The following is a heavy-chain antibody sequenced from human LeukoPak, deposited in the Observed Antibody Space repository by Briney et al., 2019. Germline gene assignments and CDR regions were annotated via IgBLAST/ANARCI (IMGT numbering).Heavy chain of an antibody. D-gene: IGHD3-10*01. J-gene: IGHJ3*02. CDR3: ARSDGYGLVGI. CDR1: GGSISTSNYY. CDR2: IYHSGST. Sequence: SETLSLTCTVSGGSISTSNYYWGWIRQPPGKGLEWIGSIYHSGSTYYNPSLKSRVTISVDTYKNQFSLKLSSVTAADTAVYYCARSDGYGLVGIWGQGTMVTVSS. V-gene: IGHV4-39*07.